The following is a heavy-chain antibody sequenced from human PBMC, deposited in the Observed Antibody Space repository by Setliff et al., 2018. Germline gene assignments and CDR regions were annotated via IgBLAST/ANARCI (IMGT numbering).Heavy chain of an antibody. CDR2: SYYLGAT. Sequence: SETLSLTCTVSGGSVNDYYWSWIRRPPGKGLEWIGYSYYLGATKYTPSLKGRVSISVDTSKNQFSLKLSSVTAADTAVYYCARHLLVQGTYHFDYWGQGSPVTVSS. J-gene: IGHJ4*02. D-gene: IGHD3-10*01. CDR1: GGSVNDYY. V-gene: IGHV4-59*08. CDR3: ARHLLVQGTYHFDY.